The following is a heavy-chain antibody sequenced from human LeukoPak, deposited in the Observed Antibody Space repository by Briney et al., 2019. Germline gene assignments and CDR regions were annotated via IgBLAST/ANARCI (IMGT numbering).Heavy chain of an antibody. CDR2: IYYSGST. CDR3: AAQQLAIDY. Sequence: SETLSLTCTVSGGSISSSSYYWGWIRQPPGKGLEWIGSIYYSGSTYYNPSLKSRVTISVDTSKNQFSLKLSSVTAADTAVHYCAAQQLAIDYWGQGTLVTVSS. CDR1: GGSISSSSYY. V-gene: IGHV4-39*01. D-gene: IGHD6-13*01. J-gene: IGHJ4*02.